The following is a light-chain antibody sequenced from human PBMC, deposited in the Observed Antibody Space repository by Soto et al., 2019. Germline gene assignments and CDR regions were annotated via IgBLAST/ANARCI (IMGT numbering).Light chain of an antibody. V-gene: IGKV1-5*03. CDR1: QSISTW. CDR3: QHYGVT. J-gene: IGKJ4*01. CDR2: KAS. Sequence: DIQMTQSPSTLSASVGDRVTITCRASQSISTWLAWYQQKPGKAPKLLIYKASSLESGVPSRFSGSGSGTEFTLTISSLQPEDFATYYCQHYGVTFGGGTKVEIK.